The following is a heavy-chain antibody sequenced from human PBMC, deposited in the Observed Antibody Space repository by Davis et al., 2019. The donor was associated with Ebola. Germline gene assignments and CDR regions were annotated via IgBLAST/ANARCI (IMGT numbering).Heavy chain of an antibody. D-gene: IGHD4-23*01. CDR1: VGSFSGYY. CDR3: ARGTVVTPGDY. Sequence: PSETLSLTCAVYVGSFSGYYWTWIRQPPGKGLEWIGEIDHSGRTTWNASLKSRVTISVDTSKNQFSLKLSSVTAADTAVYYCARGTVVTPGDYWGQGTLVTVSS. V-gene: IGHV4-34*01. CDR2: IDHSGRT. J-gene: IGHJ4*02.